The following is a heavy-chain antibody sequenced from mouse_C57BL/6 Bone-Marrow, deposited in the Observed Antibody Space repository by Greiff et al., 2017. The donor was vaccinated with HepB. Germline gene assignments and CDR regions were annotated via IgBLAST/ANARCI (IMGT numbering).Heavy chain of an antibody. J-gene: IGHJ1*03. CDR3: ASYYYGSSYDWYFDV. Sequence: VQLQQSGPELVKPGASVKISCKASGYAFSSSWMNWVKQRPGKGLEWIGRIYPGDGDTNYNGKFKGKATLTADKSSSTAYMQLSSLTSEDSAVYFCASYYYGSSYDWYFDVWGTGTTVTVSS. CDR1: GYAFSSSW. V-gene: IGHV1-82*01. CDR2: IYPGDGDT. D-gene: IGHD1-1*01.